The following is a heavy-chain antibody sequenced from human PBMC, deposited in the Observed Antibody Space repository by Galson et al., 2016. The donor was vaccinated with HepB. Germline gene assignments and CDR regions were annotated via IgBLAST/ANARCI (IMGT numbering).Heavy chain of an antibody. V-gene: IGHV3-23*01. CDR1: GFTFSNYA. CDR2: ISSSGDST. Sequence: SLRLSCAASGFTFSNYAMSWVRQAPGKGLERVSGISSSGDSTYYADSVKSRVAISRDNSKDTLYLEMNSLRDGDTAFYYCAKEDNIAGATTINNWGQGTLVTVSS. CDR3: AKEDNIAGATTINN. D-gene: IGHD1-26*01. J-gene: IGHJ4*02.